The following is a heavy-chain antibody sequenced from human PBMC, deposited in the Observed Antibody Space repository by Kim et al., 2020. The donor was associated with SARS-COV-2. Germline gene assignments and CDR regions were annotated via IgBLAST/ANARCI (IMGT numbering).Heavy chain of an antibody. CDR2: ISYDGSNK. J-gene: IGHJ3*01. CDR3: ARETVLWFGERRGAVDV. CDR1: GFTFSSYA. V-gene: IGHV3-30*04. D-gene: IGHD3-10*01. Sequence: GGSLRLSCAASGFTFSSYAMHWVRQAPGKGLEWVAVISYDGSNKYYADSVKGRFTISRDNSKNTLYLQMNSLRAEDTAVYYCARETVLWFGERRGAVDV.